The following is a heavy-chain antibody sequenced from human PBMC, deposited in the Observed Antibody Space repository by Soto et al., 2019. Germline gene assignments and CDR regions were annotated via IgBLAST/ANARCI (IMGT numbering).Heavy chain of an antibody. CDR1: GFTFSSYW. CDR2: IKPDGSEK. CDR3: ARGDYYDSSGPFSDASDI. D-gene: IGHD3-22*01. Sequence: GFLRLSCAASGFTFSSYWMSWVSQAPGKGLEWVANIKPDGSEKWYVDSVKGRFTISRDNAKNSLYLQMNSLRAEDTAVYYCARGDYYDSSGPFSDASDIWGQGTMVTVSS. V-gene: IGHV3-7*04. J-gene: IGHJ3*02.